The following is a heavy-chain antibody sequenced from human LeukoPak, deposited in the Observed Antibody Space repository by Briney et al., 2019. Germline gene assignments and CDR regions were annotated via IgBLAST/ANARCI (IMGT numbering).Heavy chain of an antibody. J-gene: IGHJ6*02. CDR2: IYSGGST. CDR3: ARVDFTERITMIVVVRNGMDV. Sequence: GGSLRLSCAASGFTVSSNYMSWVRQAPGKGLEWVSVIYSGGSTYYADSVKGRFTISRHNSKNTLYLQMNSLRAEDTAVYYCARVDFTERITMIVVVRNGMDVWGQGTTVTVSS. CDR1: GFTVSSNY. V-gene: IGHV3-53*04. D-gene: IGHD3-22*01.